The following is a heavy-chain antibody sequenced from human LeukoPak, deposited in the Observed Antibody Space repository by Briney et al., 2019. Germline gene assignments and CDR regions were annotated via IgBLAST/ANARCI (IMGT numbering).Heavy chain of an antibody. Sequence: SGGSLRLSCVASGFNFNTYTMNWVRQAPGKGLEWVSSISSSSSDIYYADSVKGRFTISRDNAKNSLYLQMNSLRAEDTAVYYCARDLRNDILYFDYWGQGTLVTVSS. J-gene: IGHJ4*02. D-gene: IGHD3-9*01. CDR2: ISSSSSDI. CDR3: ARDLRNDILYFDY. CDR1: GFNFNTYT. V-gene: IGHV3-21*01.